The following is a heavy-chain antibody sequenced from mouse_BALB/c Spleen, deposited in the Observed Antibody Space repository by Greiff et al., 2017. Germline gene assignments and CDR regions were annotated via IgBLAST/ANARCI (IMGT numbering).Heavy chain of an antibody. CDR2: IRLKSNNYAT. V-gene: IGHV6-6*02. Sequence: EVQLQESGGGLVQPGGSMKLSCVASGFTFSNYWMNWVRQSPEKGLEWVAEIRLKSNNYATHYAESVKGRFTISRDDSKSSVYLQMNNLRAEDTGIYYCTRPYYDYVAALFFDYWGQGTTLTVSS. J-gene: IGHJ2*01. CDR1: GFTFSNYW. D-gene: IGHD2-4*01. CDR3: TRPYYDYVAALFFDY.